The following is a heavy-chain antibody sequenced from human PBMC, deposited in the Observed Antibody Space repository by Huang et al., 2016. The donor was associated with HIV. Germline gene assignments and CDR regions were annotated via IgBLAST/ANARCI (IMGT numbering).Heavy chain of an antibody. Sequence: QVHLQESGPGLVKPSETLSLTCTVSGGSVSSGDYYWRWVPQPPGKGLEWVAYAYYDGSTNYNPSLESRLSMSVDTSRNQFSLKLRAVTAADTAVYYCSRINYAKTTYYLDFDFWGQGTLVTVSS. V-gene: IGHV4-61*08. CDR1: GGSVSSGDYY. D-gene: IGHD3-22*01. J-gene: IGHJ4*02. CDR3: SRINYAKTTYYLDFDF. CDR2: AYYDGST.